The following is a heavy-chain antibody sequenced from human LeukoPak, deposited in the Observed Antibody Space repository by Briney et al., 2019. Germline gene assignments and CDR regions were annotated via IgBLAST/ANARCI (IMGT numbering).Heavy chain of an antibody. J-gene: IGHJ4*02. D-gene: IGHD6-6*01. CDR2: IYTSGST. CDR1: GGSISSYY. V-gene: IGHV4-4*07. CDR3: AGTITGRYSSSSFDY. Sequence: SETLSLTCTVSGGSISSYYWSWIRQPAGKGLEWIGRIYTSGSTNYNPPLKSRVTMSVGTSKNQFSLKLSSVTAADTAVYYCAGTITGRYSSSSFDYWGQGTLVTVSS.